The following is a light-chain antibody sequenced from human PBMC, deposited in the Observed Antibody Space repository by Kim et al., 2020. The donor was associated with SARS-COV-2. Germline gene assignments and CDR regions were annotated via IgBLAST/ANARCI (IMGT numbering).Light chain of an antibody. CDR3: AAWDDSLNGYV. V-gene: IGLV1-36*01. Sequence: RPRVTICCSGSSSNIGNNAVNWNQQLPGKAPKLLIYYDDLLPSGVSDRFSGSKSGTSASLAISGLQSEDEADYYCAAWDDSLNGYVFGTGTKVTVL. CDR1: SSNIGNNA. CDR2: YDD. J-gene: IGLJ1*01.